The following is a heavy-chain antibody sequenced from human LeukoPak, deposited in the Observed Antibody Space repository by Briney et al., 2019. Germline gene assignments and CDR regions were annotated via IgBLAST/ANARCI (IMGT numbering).Heavy chain of an antibody. Sequence: GGSLRLSCAASGFTFVNYAIHWVRQAPGKGLEWVAFISYDGSNKFYADSVKGRFTISRDNSKNTLYLQRNSLRAEDTAVYYCARDQFGTGDRRDAFDIWGQGTMVTVSS. D-gene: IGHD7-27*01. CDR1: GFTFVNYA. V-gene: IGHV3-30-3*01. CDR3: ARDQFGTGDRRDAFDI. CDR2: ISYDGSNK. J-gene: IGHJ3*02.